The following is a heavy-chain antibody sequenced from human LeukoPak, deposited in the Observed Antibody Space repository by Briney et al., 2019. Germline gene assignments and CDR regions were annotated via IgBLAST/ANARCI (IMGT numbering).Heavy chain of an antibody. CDR2: IIPIFGTA. Sequence: SVKVSCKASGGTFSSYAISWVRQAPGQGLEWMGRIIPIFGTANYAQKFQGRVTITTDESTSTAYMELSSLRSEDTAVYHCARDIVVVPAAIRSMDVWGKGTTVTVSS. J-gene: IGHJ6*03. D-gene: IGHD2-2*01. CDR3: ARDIVVVPAAIRSMDV. V-gene: IGHV1-69*05. CDR1: GGTFSSYA.